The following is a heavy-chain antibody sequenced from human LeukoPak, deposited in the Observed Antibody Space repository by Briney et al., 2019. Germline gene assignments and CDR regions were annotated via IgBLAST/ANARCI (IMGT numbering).Heavy chain of an antibody. J-gene: IGHJ6*03. Sequence: PSETLSLTCAVSGGSISSSTWWSWVRQPPGKGLEWIGEIYHSGSTNYNPSLKSRVTISVDKSKNQFSLKLRSVTAADTAVYYCARTGVIWFGELYIPYYYYYMDVWGKGTTVTVSS. CDR3: ARTGVIWFGELYIPYYYYYMDV. V-gene: IGHV4-4*02. CDR1: GGSISSSTW. D-gene: IGHD3-10*01. CDR2: IYHSGST.